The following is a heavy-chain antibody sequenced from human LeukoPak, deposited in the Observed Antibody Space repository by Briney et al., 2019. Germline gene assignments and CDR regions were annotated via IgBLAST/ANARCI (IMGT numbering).Heavy chain of an antibody. CDR1: GFTFSSYG. Sequence: PGGSLRLSCAASGFTFSSYGMHWVRQAPGKGLEWVAFIRYDGSNKYYVDSVKGRFTISRGNSKNTLYLQMNSLRAEDTAVYYCGKDGRYNSDWDCYYCDHWGQGILVTVSS. J-gene: IGHJ4*02. V-gene: IGHV3-30*02. CDR3: GKDGRYNSDWDCYYCDH. CDR2: IRYDGSNK. D-gene: IGHD6-19*01.